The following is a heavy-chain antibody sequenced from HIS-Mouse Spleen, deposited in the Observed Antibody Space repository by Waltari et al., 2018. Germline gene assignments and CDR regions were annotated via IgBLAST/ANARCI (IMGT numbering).Heavy chain of an antibody. CDR2: IYYSGST. CDR3: ARLAAAGTY. CDR1: GGSISSSSYY. Sequence: QLQLQESGPGLVKPSETLSLTCTVSGGSISSSSYYWDWIRQPPGKGLGGIGSIYYSGSTYYHPSLKRRVTISVDTSKNQFSLKLSSVTAADTTVYYCARLAAAGTYWGQGTLVTVSS. D-gene: IGHD6-13*01. J-gene: IGHJ4*02. V-gene: IGHV4-39*07.